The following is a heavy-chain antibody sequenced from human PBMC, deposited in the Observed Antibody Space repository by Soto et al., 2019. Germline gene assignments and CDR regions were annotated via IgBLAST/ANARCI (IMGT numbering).Heavy chain of an antibody. Sequence: PGGALSLSYAASGFTFSAYWMYLVRQDPGKGPVWVSRINSDGKTINYAVSVKGRFSSSRDNAKNTLYLQMNSLSTEDTAVYYCARGPRYSAIDVWGQGTTVTVSS. CDR1: GFTFSAYW. J-gene: IGHJ6*02. V-gene: IGHV3-74*01. CDR3: ARGPRYSAIDV. CDR2: INSDGKTI.